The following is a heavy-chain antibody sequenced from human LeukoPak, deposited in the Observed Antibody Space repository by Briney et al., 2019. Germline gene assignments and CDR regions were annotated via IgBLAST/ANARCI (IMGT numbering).Heavy chain of an antibody. D-gene: IGHD3-3*02. V-gene: IGHV3-13*01. J-gene: IGHJ4*02. CDR3: ASLRPISRQYFDY. Sequence: GGSLRLSCAASGFTFSSYDMHWVRQATGKGLEWVSAIGTAGDTYYPGSVKGRFTISRENAKNSLYLQMNSLRAEDTAVYYCASLRPISRQYFDYWGQGTLVTVTS. CDR2: IGTAGDT. CDR1: GFTFSSYD.